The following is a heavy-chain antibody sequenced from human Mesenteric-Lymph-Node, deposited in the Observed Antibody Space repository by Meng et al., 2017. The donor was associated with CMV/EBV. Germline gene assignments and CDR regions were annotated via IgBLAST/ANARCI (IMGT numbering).Heavy chain of an antibody. J-gene: IGHJ4*02. CDR2: ITSSSSYI. D-gene: IGHD6-19*01. V-gene: IGHV3-21*04. Sequence: GESLKISCAVSGLTFSNRWMNWVRQAPGKGLEWVSSITSSSSYIFYADSVKGRFTISRDNSKNTLYLQMNSLRAEDTAVYYCAKGATGIAVAVPFDYWGQGTLVTVSS. CDR1: GLTFSNRW. CDR3: AKGATGIAVAVPFDY.